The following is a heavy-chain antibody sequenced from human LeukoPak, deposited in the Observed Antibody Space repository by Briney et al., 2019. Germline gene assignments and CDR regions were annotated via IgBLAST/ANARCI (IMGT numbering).Heavy chain of an antibody. V-gene: IGHV3-23*01. Sequence: HPGGSLRLSCAASGFTFTNYAMNWVRQAPGKGLEWVSTISNGGGAIYYADSVKGRFTISRDNSRNTLYLQMNSLRAEDTAVYYCAKDLGPAYYYDSSGAFDIWGQGTMVTVSS. D-gene: IGHD3-22*01. CDR2: ISNGGGAI. CDR3: AKDLGPAYYYDSSGAFDI. CDR1: GFTFTNYA. J-gene: IGHJ3*02.